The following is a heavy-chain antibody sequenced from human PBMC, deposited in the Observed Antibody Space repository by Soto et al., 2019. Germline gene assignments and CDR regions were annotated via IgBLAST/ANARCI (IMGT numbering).Heavy chain of an antibody. D-gene: IGHD2-15*01. Sequence: QVQLQESGPGLVKPSETLSLTCTVSGGSISFYYWSWIRQPPGKRLEWIGQIFSSWSTSYNPSLKSRVSISMDTSKNQFSLNLGSLTAADSAVYYFARRIQLDYWGLGTPVTVPS. V-gene: IGHV4-59*01. CDR3: ARRIQLDY. CDR2: IFSSWST. CDR1: GGSISFYY. J-gene: IGHJ4*02.